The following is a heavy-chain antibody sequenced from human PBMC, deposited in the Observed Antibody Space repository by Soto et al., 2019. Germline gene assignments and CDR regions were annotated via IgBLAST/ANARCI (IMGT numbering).Heavy chain of an antibody. CDR3: ARDLGYCSGGSCDYYYYGMDV. D-gene: IGHD2-15*01. Sequence: QVQLQESGPGLVKPSETLSLTCTVSGGSISSYYWSWIRQPPGKGLEWIGYIYYSGSTNYNPSLKGRGTTYVDTSKNRFSLVLRSVTAAGTAVYYWARDLGYCSGGSCDYYYYGMDVWGQGTTVTVSS. J-gene: IGHJ6*02. CDR2: IYYSGST. CDR1: GGSISSYY. V-gene: IGHV4-59*01.